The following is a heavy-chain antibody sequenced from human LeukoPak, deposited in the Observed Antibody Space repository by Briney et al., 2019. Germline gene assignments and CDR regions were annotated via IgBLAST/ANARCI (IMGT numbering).Heavy chain of an antibody. CDR3: ARGKPGRDGYNYFDY. CDR1: RFTFSSYW. Sequence: GGSLRLSCVASRFTFSSYWMSWVRQAPGKGLEWVANIKQDGSEKYYVDSVKGRFTISRDNAKNSLYLQMNSLRAEDTAVYYCARGKPGRDGYNYFDYWGQGTLVTVSS. V-gene: IGHV3-7*01. D-gene: IGHD5-24*01. CDR2: IKQDGSEK. J-gene: IGHJ4*02.